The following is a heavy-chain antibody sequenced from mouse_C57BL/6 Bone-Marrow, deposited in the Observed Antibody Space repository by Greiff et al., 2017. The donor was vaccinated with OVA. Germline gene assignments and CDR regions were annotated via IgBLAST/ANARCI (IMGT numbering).Heavy chain of an antibody. D-gene: IGHD2-1*01. V-gene: IGHV14-2*01. CDR2: IDPEDGET. J-gene: IGHJ4*01. CDR3: ARSGGIYYGNYNYAMDY. Sequence: VQLQQSGAELVKPGASVKLSCTASGFNIKDYYMHWVKQRTEQGLEWIGRIDPEDGETKYAPKFQGKATITADTSSNTAYLQLSSLTAEDTAVYYGARSGGIYYGNYNYAMDYWGQGTSVTVSS. CDR1: GFNIKDYY.